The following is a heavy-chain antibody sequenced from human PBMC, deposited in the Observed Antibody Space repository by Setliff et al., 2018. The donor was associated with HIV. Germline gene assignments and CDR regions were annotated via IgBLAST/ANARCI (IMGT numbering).Heavy chain of an antibody. Sequence: SETLSLTCAVYGASFSGYYWSWIRQPPGKGLEWIGYIYYSGSTYYNPSLKSRVTISVDTSKSQFSLNLSSVTAADTAVYYCASRVYYYDSNNFLREEGFDPWGQGTLVTVSS. CDR1: GASFSGYY. D-gene: IGHD3-22*01. CDR3: ASRVYYYDSNNFLREEGFDP. V-gene: IGHV4-34*01. CDR2: IYYSGST. J-gene: IGHJ5*02.